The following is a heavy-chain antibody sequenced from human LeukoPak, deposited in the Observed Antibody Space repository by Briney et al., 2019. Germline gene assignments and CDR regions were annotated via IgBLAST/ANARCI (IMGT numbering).Heavy chain of an antibody. Sequence: ASVKVSCKASGYSFASFGINRVRQAPGQGLVWMGWISAYNGDTNYAQNLQGRVTMTTDTSTSTAYMDLRSLRSDDTAVYYCARGGYYGSGSFPDYWGQGTLVTVSS. CDR1: GYSFASFG. V-gene: IGHV1-18*01. CDR2: ISAYNGDT. D-gene: IGHD3-10*01. CDR3: ARGGYYGSGSFPDY. J-gene: IGHJ4*02.